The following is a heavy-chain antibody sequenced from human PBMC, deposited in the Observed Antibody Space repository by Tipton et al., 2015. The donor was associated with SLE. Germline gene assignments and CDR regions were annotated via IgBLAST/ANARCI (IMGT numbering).Heavy chain of an antibody. J-gene: IGHJ4*02. CDR3: AGGTGAYFDR. D-gene: IGHD3-16*01. CDR1: GFTFSTSA. V-gene: IGHV3-30*02. Sequence: QLVQSGGGVVQSGTSLRLSCAASGFTFSTSAMHWVRQAPGKGLEWVAFIRADGSNKDYADSVKGRFTISRDNSKNTLYLQMNRLRVEDTAVYYRAGGTGAYFDRWGQGTLVTVSS. CDR2: IRADGSNK.